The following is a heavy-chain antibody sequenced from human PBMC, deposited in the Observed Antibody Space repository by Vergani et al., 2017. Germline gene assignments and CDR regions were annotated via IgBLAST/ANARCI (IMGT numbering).Heavy chain of an antibody. D-gene: IGHD6-6*01. Sequence: EVQLVESGGGLVKPGGSRRISCEASGFDFSAYSMNWVRQAPGKGLEWISYISSSSDAIYYADSLRGLFTVSRDNAQNSLFLQMNSLRAEDTAVYFCATSRSAEPDYWGQGTLVAVSS. CDR1: GFDFSAYS. V-gene: IGHV3-48*01. CDR3: ATSRSAEPDY. CDR2: ISSSSDAI. J-gene: IGHJ4*02.